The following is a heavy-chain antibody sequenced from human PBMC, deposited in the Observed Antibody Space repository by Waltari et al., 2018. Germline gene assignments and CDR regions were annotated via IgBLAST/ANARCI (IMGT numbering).Heavy chain of an antibody. J-gene: IGHJ4*02. V-gene: IGHV4-34*01. Sequence: QVQLQQWGAGLLKPSETLSLTCAVYGGSFSGYYWSWIPQPPGKGLEWIGEIKHSGSTTYNPSLKSRVTISVDTSKNQFSLKLSSVTAADTAVYYCARETGIAAAAGDYWGQGTLVTVSS. CDR3: ARETGIAAAAGDY. D-gene: IGHD6-13*01. CDR1: GGSFSGYY. CDR2: IKHSGST.